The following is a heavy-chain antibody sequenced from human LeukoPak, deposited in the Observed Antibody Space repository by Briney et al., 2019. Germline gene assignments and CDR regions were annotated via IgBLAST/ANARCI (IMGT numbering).Heavy chain of an antibody. Sequence: SETLSLTCTVSGGSISSDDLSWIREPAGRGVEWMGRIYFSGSTNYNPSLKSRVTMSVDTSKNQFSLKLSSVTAAHTAVYYCARSGYSSGPDYWGQGTLVTVSS. J-gene: IGHJ4*02. CDR1: GGSISSDD. V-gene: IGHV4-4*07. CDR3: ARSGYSSGPDY. CDR2: IYFSGST. D-gene: IGHD6-19*01.